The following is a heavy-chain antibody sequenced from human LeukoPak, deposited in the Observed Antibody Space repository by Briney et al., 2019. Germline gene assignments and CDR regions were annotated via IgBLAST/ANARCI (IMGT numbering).Heavy chain of an antibody. CDR2: ISSTSSYI. CDR3: ARGQSRNFDWYLGFLGY. V-gene: IGHV3-21*01. CDR1: GFTFSSD. Sequence: GGSLRLSCAASGFTFSSDLNWARQAPGKGLEWVSSISSTSSYIYYADSVKGRFTISRDNAKNSLYLQMNILRADDTAVYYCARGQSRNFDWYLGFLGYWGQGTLVTVSS. D-gene: IGHD3-9*01. J-gene: IGHJ4*02.